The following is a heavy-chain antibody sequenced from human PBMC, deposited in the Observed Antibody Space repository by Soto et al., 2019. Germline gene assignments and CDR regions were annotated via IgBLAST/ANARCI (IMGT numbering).Heavy chain of an antibody. V-gene: IGHV3-21*01. Sequence: EVQLVESGGGLVKPGGSLRLSCAASGFTFSSYSMNWVRQAPGKGLEWVSSISSSSSYIYYADSVKGRFTISRDNAKNSLYLQMNSLRAEDTAVYYCAREWGNWPGGSSSSWSYYYYGMDVWGQGTTVTVSS. J-gene: IGHJ6*02. D-gene: IGHD6-13*01. CDR2: ISSSSSYI. CDR3: AREWGNWPGGSSSSWSYYYYGMDV. CDR1: GFTFSSYS.